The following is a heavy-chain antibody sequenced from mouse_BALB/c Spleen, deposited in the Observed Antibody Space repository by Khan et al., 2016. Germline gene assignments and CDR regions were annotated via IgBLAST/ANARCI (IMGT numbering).Heavy chain of an antibody. CDR1: GFTFSDYY. Sequence: EVELVESGGGLVQPGGSLKLSCATSGFTFSDYYMYWVRQTPEKRLEWVAYISNGGGSTYYPDTVKGRFTISRDNAKNTLYLPMSRLKCEDTAMYYCARHRGYGLNAMDYWGQGTSVTVSS. CDR2: ISNGGGST. D-gene: IGHD1-1*02. V-gene: IGHV5-12*02. J-gene: IGHJ4*01. CDR3: ARHRGYGLNAMDY.